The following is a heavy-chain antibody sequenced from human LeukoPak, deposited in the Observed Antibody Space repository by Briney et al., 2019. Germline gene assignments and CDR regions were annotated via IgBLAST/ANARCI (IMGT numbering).Heavy chain of an antibody. CDR1: GGSFSGYY. CDR3: ARRSGWYLRPYLDY. CDR2: INHSGST. V-gene: IGHV4-34*01. D-gene: IGHD6-19*01. Sequence: SEALSLTGAVYGGSFSGYYWSWLRQPPGKGLEGIGEINHSGSTNYNPSLKSRVTISVDTSKNQFSLKLSSVTAADTAVYYCARRSGWYLRPYLDYWGQGTLVTVSS. J-gene: IGHJ4*02.